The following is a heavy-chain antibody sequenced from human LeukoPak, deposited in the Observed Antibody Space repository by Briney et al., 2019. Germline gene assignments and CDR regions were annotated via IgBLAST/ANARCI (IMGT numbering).Heavy chain of an antibody. J-gene: IGHJ3*02. V-gene: IGHV3-21*01. CDR3: TRDLAFYYYDSSGYFGAFDI. CDR1: GFTFTSHS. D-gene: IGHD3-22*01. CDR2: ITSSSNYI. Sequence: KAGGSLRLSCAASGFTFTSHSMNWVRQAPGKGPEWVSSITSSSNYIHYADSVKGRFTISRDNAKNSLYLQMNSLRAEDTAVYYCTRDLAFYYYDSSGYFGAFDIWGQGTMVTVSS.